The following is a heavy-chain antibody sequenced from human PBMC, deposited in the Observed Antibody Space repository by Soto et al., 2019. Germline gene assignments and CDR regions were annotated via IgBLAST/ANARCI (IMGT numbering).Heavy chain of an antibody. V-gene: IGHV4-59*01. D-gene: IGHD6-13*01. CDR3: ARGGLVSAGTLDY. CDR2: IYYSGST. Sequence: SETLSLTCAVSGGSISSYYWSWARQSPGKGLEWIGYIYYSGSTNYNPSLKSRVTMSVDTSKNQFSLKLSSVTAADTAVYYCARGGLVSAGTLDYWGQGTQVTVSS. CDR1: GGSISSYY. J-gene: IGHJ4*02.